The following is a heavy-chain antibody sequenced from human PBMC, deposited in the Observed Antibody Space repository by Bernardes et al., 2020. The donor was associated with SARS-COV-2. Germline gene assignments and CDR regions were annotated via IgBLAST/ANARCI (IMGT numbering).Heavy chain of an antibody. CDR2: ISDNGAKT. CDR1: GFTFSNYA. CDR3: AKDRRGYGDYAVWFDP. D-gene: IGHD4-17*01. Sequence: GGSLRLSCAASGFTFSNYAITWVRQAPGKGLEWVSIISDNGAKTYYADSVKGRFTISRDNSKNMLYLEMNSLRIEDTAVYYCAKDRRGYGDYAVWFDPWGQGTLVTVSS. V-gene: IGHV3-23*01. J-gene: IGHJ5*02.